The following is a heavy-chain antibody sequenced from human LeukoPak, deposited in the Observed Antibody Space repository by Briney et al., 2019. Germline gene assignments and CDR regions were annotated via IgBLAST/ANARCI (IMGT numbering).Heavy chain of an antibody. CDR3: ARDYDYVWGSYRYRNWFDP. CDR1: GFTFSSYW. Sequence: PGGSLRLSCAASGFTFSSYWMHCVRQAPGKGLVWVSRINSDGSSTSYADSVKGRFTISRDNAKNTLYLQMNSLRAEDTAVYYCARDYDYVWGSYRYRNWFDPWGQGTLVTVSS. CDR2: INSDGSST. D-gene: IGHD3-16*02. V-gene: IGHV3-74*01. J-gene: IGHJ5*02.